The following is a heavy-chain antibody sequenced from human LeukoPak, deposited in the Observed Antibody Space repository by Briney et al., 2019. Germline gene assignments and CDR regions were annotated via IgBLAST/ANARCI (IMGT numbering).Heavy chain of an antibody. CDR3: ASTDSSGWYGGLYY. CDR1: GGSISSYY. V-gene: IGHV4-59*01. D-gene: IGHD6-19*01. J-gene: IGHJ4*02. Sequence: SETLSLTCTVSGGSISSYYWSWIRQPLGKGLEWIGYIYYSGSTNYNPSLKSRVTISVDTSKNQFSLKLSSVTAADTAVYYCASTDSSGWYGGLYYWGQGTLVTVSS. CDR2: IYYSGST.